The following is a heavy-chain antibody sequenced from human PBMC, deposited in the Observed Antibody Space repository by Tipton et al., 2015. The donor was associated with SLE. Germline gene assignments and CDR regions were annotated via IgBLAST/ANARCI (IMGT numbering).Heavy chain of an antibody. J-gene: IGHJ6*03. V-gene: IGHV4-39*07. CDR3: ARVPVCYYYYMDV. CDR2: VYHSGST. Sequence: TLSLTCTVSGGSIRTSSNFWAWIRQPPGKRPEWIGNVYHSGSTYYNPSLKSRVTISVDTSKNQFSLKLSSVTAADTAVYYCARVPVCYYYYMDVWGKETTVTVSS. CDR1: GGSIRTSSNF.